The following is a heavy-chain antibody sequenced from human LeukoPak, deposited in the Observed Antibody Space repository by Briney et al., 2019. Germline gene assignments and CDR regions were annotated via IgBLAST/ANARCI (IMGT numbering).Heavy chain of an antibody. V-gene: IGHV4-59*01. J-gene: IGHJ2*01. CDR2: IYYSGST. CDR1: GGSISSYY. Sequence: SETLSLTCTVSGGSISSYYWSWIRQPPGKGLERIGYIYYSGSTNYNPSLKSRVTISVDTSKKQFSLKLSSVTAADTAMYYCAGGRSGCYRYFDLWGRGTLVTVSS. CDR3: AGGRSGCYRYFDL. D-gene: IGHD3-10*01.